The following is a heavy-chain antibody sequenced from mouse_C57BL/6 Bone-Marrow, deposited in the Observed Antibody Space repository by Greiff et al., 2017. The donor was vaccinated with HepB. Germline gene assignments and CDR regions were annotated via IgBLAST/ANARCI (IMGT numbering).Heavy chain of an antibody. CDR2: IWSDGST. J-gene: IGHJ4*01. CDR1: GFSLTSYG. CDR3: ARHEDYGYDDAMDY. Sequence: VMLVESGPGLVAPSQSLSITCTVSGFSLTSYGVHWVRQPPGKGLEWLVVIWSDGSTTYNSALKSRLSISKDNSKSQVFLKMNSLQTDDTAMYYCARHEDYGYDDAMDYWGQGTSVTVSS. V-gene: IGHV2-6-1*01. D-gene: IGHD2-2*01.